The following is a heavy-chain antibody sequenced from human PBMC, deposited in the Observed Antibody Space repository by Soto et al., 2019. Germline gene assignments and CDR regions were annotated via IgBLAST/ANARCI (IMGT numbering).Heavy chain of an antibody. CDR2: ISGSGGST. CDR1: GFTFSSYA. J-gene: IGHJ4*02. Sequence: GGPRLSCAASGFTFSSYAMSWVRQAPGKGLEWVSAISGSGGSTYYADSVKGRFTISRDNSKNTLYLQMNSLRAEDTAVYYCAKDGGYAYYDSSGYYFGYWGQGTLVTVSS. V-gene: IGHV3-23*01. D-gene: IGHD3-22*01. CDR3: AKDGGYAYYDSSGYYFGY.